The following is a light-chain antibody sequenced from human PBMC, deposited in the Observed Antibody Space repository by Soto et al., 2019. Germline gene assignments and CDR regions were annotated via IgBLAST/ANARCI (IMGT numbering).Light chain of an antibody. CDR3: CSYAGSYTFVV. J-gene: IGLJ2*01. V-gene: IGLV2-11*01. CDR2: EVN. CDR1: SSDVGGYKY. Sequence: QSVLTQPRSVSGSPGQSVTISCTGTSSDVGGYKYVSWYQQFPGKAPKLMIYEVNKRPSGVPDRFSGSKSGNTASLTISGLQAEDEADYHCCSYAGSYTFVVFGGGTKLTVL.